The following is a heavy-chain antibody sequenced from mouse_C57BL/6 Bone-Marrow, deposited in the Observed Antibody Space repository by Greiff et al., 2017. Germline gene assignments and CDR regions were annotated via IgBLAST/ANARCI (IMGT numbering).Heavy chain of an antibody. CDR3: ARYGDSSGYVD. D-gene: IGHD3-2*02. Sequence: QVQLQQSGAELVRPGTSVKMSCKASGYTFTNYWIGWAKQRPGHGLEWIGDIYPGGGYTNYNEKFKGKATLTADKSSSTAYMQFSSLTSEDSAIYYCARYGDSSGYVDWGQGTLVTVSA. J-gene: IGHJ3*01. CDR2: IYPGGGYT. V-gene: IGHV1-63*01. CDR1: GYTFTNYW.